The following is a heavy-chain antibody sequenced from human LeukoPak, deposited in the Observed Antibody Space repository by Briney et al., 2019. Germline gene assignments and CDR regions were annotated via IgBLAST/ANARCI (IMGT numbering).Heavy chain of an antibody. J-gene: IGHJ4*01. CDR1: GFTFSDSV. CDR3: TSPAHDFDIWSGYYSL. V-gene: IGHV3-73*01. D-gene: IGHD3-3*01. Sequence: GGSLKLSCYVSGFTFSDSVIHWVRHAAGKGLEWVGRIRSKTKSGETAYAASVKGLFTISRDDSKNTAYLQMNSLKPEDTAVYYCTSPAHDFDIWSGYYSLWGHGTQVTVSS. CDR2: IRSKTKSGET.